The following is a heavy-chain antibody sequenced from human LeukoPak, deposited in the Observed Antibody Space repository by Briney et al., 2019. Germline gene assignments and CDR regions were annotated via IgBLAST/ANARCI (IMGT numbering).Heavy chain of an antibody. CDR1: GFTFSNAW. CDR3: AKLRAPARSGYYFDY. V-gene: IGHV3-15*01. Sequence: PGGSLRLSCAAPGFTFSNAWMSWVRQAPGKGLEWVGRIKSKTDGGTTDYAAPVKGRFTISRDDSKNTLYLQMNSLRAEDTAVYYCAKLRAPARSGYYFDYWGQGTLVTVSS. CDR2: IKSKTDGGTT. J-gene: IGHJ4*02. D-gene: IGHD5-12*01.